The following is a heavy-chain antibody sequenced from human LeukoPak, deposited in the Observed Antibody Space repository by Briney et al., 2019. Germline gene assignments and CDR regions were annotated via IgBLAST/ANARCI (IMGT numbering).Heavy chain of an antibody. Sequence: GGSLRLSCAASGFTFSSYSMNWVRQAPGKGLEWVANIRQDGGDEYYVDSVKGRFTISRDNAKNSLYLQMNVLRVEDTAFYYCARDWVSLSSGRVFDYWGQGTLVTVSS. D-gene: IGHD3-22*01. J-gene: IGHJ4*02. CDR3: ARDWVSLSSGRVFDY. CDR2: IRQDGGDE. V-gene: IGHV3-7*01. CDR1: GFTFSSYS.